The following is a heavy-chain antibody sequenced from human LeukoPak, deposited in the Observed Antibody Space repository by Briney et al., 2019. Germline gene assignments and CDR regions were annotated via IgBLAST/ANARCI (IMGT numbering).Heavy chain of an antibody. Sequence: SETLSLTCTASGGSISSYYWSWIRQPPGKGLEGIGYIYNSGSTNYNPSLKSRVTISVDTSKNQVSLKLSSVTAADTAVYYCARFQSSSSWDYYYGLGVWGQGTTVTVSS. J-gene: IGHJ6*02. CDR3: ARFQSSSSWDYYYGLGV. V-gene: IGHV4-59*01. CDR1: GGSISSYY. D-gene: IGHD2-2*01. CDR2: IYNSGST.